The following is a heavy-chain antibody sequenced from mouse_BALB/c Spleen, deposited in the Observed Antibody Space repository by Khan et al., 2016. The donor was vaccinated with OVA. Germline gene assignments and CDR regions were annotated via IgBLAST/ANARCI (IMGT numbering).Heavy chain of an antibody. J-gene: IGHJ2*01. CDR1: GYSITSDYA. V-gene: IGHV3-2*02. CDR3: ARVYGGDFDY. CDR2: ISYSGNT. D-gene: IGHD1-1*01. Sequence: VQLKESGPGLVKPSQSLSLTCTVTGYSITSDYAWNWIRQFPGNKLEWMGYISYSGNTKYNPSLKSRISITRDTPKNQFFLQLNSVTIEDTATYYCARVYGGDFDYWGQGTTLTVSS.